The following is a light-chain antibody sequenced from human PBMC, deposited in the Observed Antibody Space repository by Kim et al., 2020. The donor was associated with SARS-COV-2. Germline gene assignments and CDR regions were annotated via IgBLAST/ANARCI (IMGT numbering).Light chain of an antibody. CDR2: EES. V-gene: IGLV3-1*01. J-gene: IGLJ2*01. CDR3: QAWDSSTVV. Sequence: PGRAARLPWSRDKFGDKGAGWYQQKAGQAPLLVMYEESERATGIPERFSGSNSGNTATLTISGTQAMDEADYYCQAWDSSTVVFGGGTQLTVL. CDR1: KFGDKG.